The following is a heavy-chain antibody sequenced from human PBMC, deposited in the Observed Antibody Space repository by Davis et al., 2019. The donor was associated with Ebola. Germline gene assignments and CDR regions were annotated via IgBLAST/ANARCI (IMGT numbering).Heavy chain of an antibody. D-gene: IGHD2-8*01. V-gene: IGHV1-18*04. Sequence: ASVKVSCKASGYTFTAYHIHWVRQAPGQGLEWMGWISAYNGNTNYAQKLQGRVTMTTDTSTSTAYMELRSLRSDDTAVYYCARDQYCTNGVCYTYYDYWGQGTLVTVSS. CDR3: ARDQYCTNGVCYTYYDY. J-gene: IGHJ4*02. CDR1: GYTFTAYH. CDR2: ISAYNGNT.